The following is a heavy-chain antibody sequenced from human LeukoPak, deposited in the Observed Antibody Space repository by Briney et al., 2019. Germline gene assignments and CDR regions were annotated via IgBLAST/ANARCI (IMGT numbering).Heavy chain of an antibody. CDR3: ARDPVVVTAAYYYYGMDV. Sequence: ASVKVSCKASGYTFTSYYMNWVRQAPGQGLEWMGIINPSGGSTTYAQKFQGRVTMTRDTSTSTVYLELSSLRSGDTAVYYCARDPVVVTAAYYYYGMDVWGQGTTVTVSS. V-gene: IGHV1-46*01. CDR2: INPSGGST. D-gene: IGHD2-21*02. J-gene: IGHJ6*02. CDR1: GYTFTSYY.